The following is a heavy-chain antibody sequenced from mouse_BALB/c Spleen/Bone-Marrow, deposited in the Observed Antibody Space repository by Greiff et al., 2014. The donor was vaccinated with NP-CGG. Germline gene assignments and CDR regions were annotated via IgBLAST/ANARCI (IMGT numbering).Heavy chain of an antibody. D-gene: IGHD2-2*01. CDR1: GYIFTSYW. Sequence: QVQLQQSGAELVRPGASVKLSCKTSGYIFTSYWIHWVKQRSGQGLEWIARIYPGTGSTYYNEKFKGKATLTADKSSSTAYMQLSSLKSEDPAVYFCARGNYGYDDGAWFAYWGQGTLVTVSA. CDR2: IYPGTGST. CDR3: ARGNYGYDDGAWFAY. J-gene: IGHJ3*01. V-gene: IGHV1S132*01.